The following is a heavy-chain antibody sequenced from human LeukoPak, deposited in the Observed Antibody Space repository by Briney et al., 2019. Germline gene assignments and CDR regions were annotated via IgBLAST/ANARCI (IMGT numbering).Heavy chain of an antibody. CDR2: ISYDGSNK. CDR1: GLTGSHNY. V-gene: IGHV3-30-3*01. J-gene: IGHJ6*02. D-gene: IGHD3-16*01. CDR3: ARGGGLDV. Sequence: GGSLRLSCAASGLTGSHNYVSWVRQAPGKGLEWVAVISYDGSNKYYADSVKGRFTISRDNSENTLYLQMSNLRAEDTAVYFCARGGGLDVWGQGATVTVSS.